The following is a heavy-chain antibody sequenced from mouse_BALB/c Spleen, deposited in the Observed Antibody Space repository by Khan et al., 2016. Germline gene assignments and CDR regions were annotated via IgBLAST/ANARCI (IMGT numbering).Heavy chain of an antibody. CDR3: ARRSYFGNYDY. V-gene: IGHV9-3*02. CDR1: GYTFTNYG. D-gene: IGHD2-1*01. J-gene: IGHJ2*01. Sequence: QIQLVQSGPELKKPGETVKISCKTSGYTFTNYGTNWVKQAPGKGLKWMGWINTNTGEPTYAEEFKGRFAFSLDTSASTAYLQINNLKNEDTATXCGARRSYFGNYDYWGQGTTLTVSS. CDR2: INTNTGEP.